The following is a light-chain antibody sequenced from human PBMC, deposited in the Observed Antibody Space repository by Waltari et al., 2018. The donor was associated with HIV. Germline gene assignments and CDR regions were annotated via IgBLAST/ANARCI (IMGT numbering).Light chain of an antibody. CDR3: AAWDDSLRSLV. CDR2: RVN. Sequence: QSVVTQPPSASGAPGQRVTISCSGSNTNIGINYVYWYQQLPGTAPKLLIYRVNQRPSGVPDRFSGSKSGTSASLAISVLQSEDETDYYCAAWDDSLRSLVFGGGTKLTVL. V-gene: IGLV1-47*01. J-gene: IGLJ3*02. CDR1: NTNIGINY.